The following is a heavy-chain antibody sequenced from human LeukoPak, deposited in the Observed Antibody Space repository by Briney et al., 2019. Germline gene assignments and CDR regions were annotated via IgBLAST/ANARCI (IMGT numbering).Heavy chain of an antibody. CDR2: ISSSGSAI. J-gene: IGHJ6*03. CDR1: GFTFSEHY. Sequence: GGSLRLSSAVSGFTFSEHYMSWIRQAPGKGLEWVSYISSSGSAIYYADSVKGRFTISRDKAKNSLYLQMNSLRAEDTAVYYCARDLALLVTTPPYYYYYYYMDVWGKGTTVTVSS. CDR3: ARDLALLVTTPPYYYYYYYMDV. V-gene: IGHV3-11*01. D-gene: IGHD2-8*02.